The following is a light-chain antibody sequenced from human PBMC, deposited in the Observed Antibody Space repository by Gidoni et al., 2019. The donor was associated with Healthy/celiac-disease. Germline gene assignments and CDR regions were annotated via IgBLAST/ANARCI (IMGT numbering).Light chain of an antibody. J-gene: IGLJ2*01. V-gene: IGLV3-21*02. CDR1: NIGSKS. Sequence: SYVLTQPPSVSVAPGQTARITCGGNNIGSKSVHWYQQKPGQAPVLVVYDDSDRPPGIPERFSGSNSGNTATLTISRVEAGDEADYYCQVWDSSSDHPEVVFGGGTKLTVL. CDR2: DDS. CDR3: QVWDSSSDHPEVV.